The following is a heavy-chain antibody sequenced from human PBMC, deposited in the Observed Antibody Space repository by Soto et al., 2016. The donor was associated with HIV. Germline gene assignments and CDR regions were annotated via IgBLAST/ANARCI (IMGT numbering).Heavy chain of an antibody. CDR1: GYTFTNYY. Sequence: QVQLVQSGAEVKKPGASVRVSCRTSGYTFTNYYIHWVRQAPGQGLEWMGWINPNSGGTNYAQKLQGRVTMTRDTSISTAYMELSRLRSDDTAVYYCATHSGYDTDYFDYWGQGTLVTVSS. CDR3: ATHSGYDTDYFDY. CDR2: INPNSGGT. J-gene: IGHJ4*02. D-gene: IGHD5-12*01. V-gene: IGHV1-2*02.